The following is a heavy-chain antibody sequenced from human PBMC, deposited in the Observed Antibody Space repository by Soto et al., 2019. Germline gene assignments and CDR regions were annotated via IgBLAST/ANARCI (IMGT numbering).Heavy chain of an antibody. CDR1: GGSISSGGYY. CDR3: ARDPVPRGYSDY. V-gene: IGHV4-31*03. CDR2: IYYSGST. J-gene: IGHJ4*02. Sequence: SETLSLTCTVSGGSISSGGYYWSWIRQHPGKGLEWIGYIYYSGSTYYNPSLKSRVTISVDTSKNQFSLKLSSVTAADTAVYYCARDPVPRGYSDYWGQGTLVTVSS. D-gene: IGHD3-10*01.